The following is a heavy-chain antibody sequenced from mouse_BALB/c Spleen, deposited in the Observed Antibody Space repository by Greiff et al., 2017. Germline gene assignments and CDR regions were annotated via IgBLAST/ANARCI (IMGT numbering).Heavy chain of an antibody. CDR1: GYSFTSYY. V-gene: IGHV1S135*01. CDR2: IDPFNGGT. CDR3: ARVNWAWFAY. J-gene: IGHJ3*01. Sequence: VQLKESGPELMKPGASVKISCKASGYSFTSYYMHWVKQSHGKSLEWIGYIDPFNGGTSYNQKFKGKATLTVDKSSSTAYMHLSSLTSEDSAVYYCARVNWAWFAYWGQGTLVTVSA. D-gene: IGHD4-1*01.